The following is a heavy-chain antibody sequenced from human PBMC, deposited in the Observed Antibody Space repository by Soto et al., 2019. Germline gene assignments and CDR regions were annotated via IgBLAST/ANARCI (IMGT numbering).Heavy chain of an antibody. J-gene: IGHJ4*02. Sequence: QVQLVQSGAEVRQPASSVKVSCKTSGGTFSSYAISWVRQAPGQGLEWMGGIVPIVDTSTYAQKFQGRVTITADESTSTVYMELRSLRSDDTAVYYCVRVVAIPGSPDNWGQGTLVTVSS. D-gene: IGHD2-15*01. V-gene: IGHV1-69*12. CDR1: GGTFSSYA. CDR2: IVPIVDTS. CDR3: VRVVAIPGSPDN.